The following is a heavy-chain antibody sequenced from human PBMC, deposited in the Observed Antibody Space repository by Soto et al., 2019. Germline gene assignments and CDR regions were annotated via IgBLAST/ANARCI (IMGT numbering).Heavy chain of an antibody. D-gene: IGHD1-26*01. J-gene: IGHJ6*02. CDR2: INPNSGGT. V-gene: IGHV1-2*04. Sequence: QVQLVQSGAEVKKPGASVKVSCKASGYPFTGYYMHWVRQAPGQGLEWMGWINPNSGGTNYVQKFQGWVTMTRDTSISTAYMELSRLVSDDTAVYYCARARGLRQDSGRYRGLYGMDRWGQGSTVTVSS. CDR1: GYPFTGYY. CDR3: ARARGLRQDSGRYRGLYGMDR.